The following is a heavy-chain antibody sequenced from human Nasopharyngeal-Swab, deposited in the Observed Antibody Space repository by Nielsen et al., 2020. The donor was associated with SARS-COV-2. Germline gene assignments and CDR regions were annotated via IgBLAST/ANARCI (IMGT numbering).Heavy chain of an antibody. CDR1: GFSLNINW. CDR2: IANDGSGT. D-gene: IGHD4-17*01. CDR3: GTVFEI. Sequence: GGSLRLSCVAPGFSLNINWMHWVRQVPGKGLMWVARIANDGSGTSYADSVRGRFTISRDNTKNTGYPQMNSLIAEDTAVYYCGTVFEIWGQGTMVTVSS. J-gene: IGHJ3*02. V-gene: IGHV3-74*01.